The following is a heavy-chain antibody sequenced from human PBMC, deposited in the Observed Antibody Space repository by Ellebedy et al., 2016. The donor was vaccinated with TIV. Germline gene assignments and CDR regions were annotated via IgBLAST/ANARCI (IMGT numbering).Heavy chain of an antibody. CDR3: TRVNTYYHDSSGYSDGFDI. Sequence: MPSETLSLTCTVSGGSISSSSYYWGWIRQPPGKGLEWIGSVYYSVRTYDNPSLKSRVTISVDTSKNQFSLNLSSVTAADTAVYYCTRVNTYYHDSSGYSDGFDIWGQGTMVTVSS. CDR1: GGSISSSSYY. J-gene: IGHJ3*02. D-gene: IGHD3-22*01. CDR2: VYYSVRT. V-gene: IGHV4-39*07.